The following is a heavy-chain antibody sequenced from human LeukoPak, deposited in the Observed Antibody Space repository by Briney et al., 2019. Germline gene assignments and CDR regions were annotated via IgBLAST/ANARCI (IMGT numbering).Heavy chain of an antibody. J-gene: IGHJ3*02. CDR3: AIQGPYAFDI. Sequence: SETLSLTCTVYGGSISSSSYYWGWIRQPPGKGLEWIGSIYYSGSTYYNPSLKSRVTISVDTSKNQFSLKLSSVTAADTAVYYCAIQGPYAFDIWGQGTMVTVSS. CDR2: IYYSGST. CDR1: GGSISSSSYY. V-gene: IGHV4-39*01.